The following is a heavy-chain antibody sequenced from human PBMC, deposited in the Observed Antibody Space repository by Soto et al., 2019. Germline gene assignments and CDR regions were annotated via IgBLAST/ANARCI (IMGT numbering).Heavy chain of an antibody. J-gene: IGHJ4*02. V-gene: IGHV4-59*01. CDR1: GGAISSYY. Sequence: SETLSLTCTVSGGAISSYYWSWIRQPPGKGLEWIGYIYYSGSTNYNPSLKSRVTISVDTSKNQFSLKLSSVTAADTAVYYCARVGRDGYNSFDYWGQGTLVTVSS. CDR3: ARVGRDGYNSFDY. CDR2: IYYSGST. D-gene: IGHD5-12*01.